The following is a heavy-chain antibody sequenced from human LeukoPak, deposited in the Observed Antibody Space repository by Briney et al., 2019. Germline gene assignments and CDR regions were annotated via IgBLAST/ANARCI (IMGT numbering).Heavy chain of an antibody. Sequence: PGGSLRLSCAASGFTFDDYGMSWVRQAPGKGLEWVSGINWNGGSTGYADSVKGRFTISRDNAKNSLHLQMNSLRAEDTALYYCARELGYCSGCRCERNYYFDYWGQGTLVTVSS. CDR1: GFTFDDYG. D-gene: IGHD2-15*01. V-gene: IGHV3-20*04. J-gene: IGHJ4*02. CDR3: ARELGYCSGCRCERNYYFDY. CDR2: INWNGGST.